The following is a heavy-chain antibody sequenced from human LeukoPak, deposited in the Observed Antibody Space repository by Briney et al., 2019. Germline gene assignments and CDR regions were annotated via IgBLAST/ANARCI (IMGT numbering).Heavy chain of an antibody. CDR3: ASIVGAP. D-gene: IGHD1-26*01. CDR2: ISGSGGST. V-gene: IGHV3-23*01. J-gene: IGHJ5*02. CDR1: GFTFSSYG. Sequence: PGGSLSLSCAASGFTFSSYGMSRVRQAPGKGLEWVSGISGSGGSTYYADSVKGRFTISRDNSKNTLYLQMNSLRAEGTAVYYCASIVGAPWGQGTLVTVSS.